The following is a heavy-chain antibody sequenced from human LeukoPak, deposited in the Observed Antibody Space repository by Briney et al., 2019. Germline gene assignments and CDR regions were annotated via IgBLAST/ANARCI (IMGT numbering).Heavy chain of an antibody. J-gene: IGHJ4*02. CDR1: GFTFSSYG. CDR2: ISYDGSNK. V-gene: IGHV3-30*18. Sequence: GRSLRLSCAASGFTFSSYGMHWVRQAPGKGLEWVAVISYDGSNKYYADSVKGRFTISRDNSKNTLYLQMNSLRAEDTAVYYCAKDVDTAVGYWGQGTLVTVSS. D-gene: IGHD5-18*01. CDR3: AKDVDTAVGY.